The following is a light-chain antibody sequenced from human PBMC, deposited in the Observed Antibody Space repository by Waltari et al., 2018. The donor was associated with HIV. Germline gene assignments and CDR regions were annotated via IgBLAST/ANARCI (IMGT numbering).Light chain of an antibody. Sequence: QSALTQPASVSGCPGQSITISCTGTRSAVGSYTLVSWYQQHPGKAPKLMIYEGSKRPSGVSNRFSGSKSGNTASLTISALQAEDEADYYCCSYAGSSTYVVFGGGTKLTVL. CDR3: CSYAGSSTYVV. V-gene: IGLV2-23*01. CDR1: RSAVGSYTL. CDR2: EGS. J-gene: IGLJ2*01.